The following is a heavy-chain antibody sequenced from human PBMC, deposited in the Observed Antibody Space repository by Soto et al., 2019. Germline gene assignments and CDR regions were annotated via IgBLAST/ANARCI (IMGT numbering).Heavy chain of an antibody. CDR1: GFSFTDAW. V-gene: IGHV3-15*01. CDR3: ATFRRYSDS. Sequence: EVQLVESGGGLVKPGGSLRLSCAASGFSFTDAWMTWVRQAPGKRLEWVGRIKSQAEGGTTEYGAPVKGRFTISRDDSENTLHLQMNSLKTEDTAVYYCATFRRYSDSWGHGTLVTVSS. J-gene: IGHJ5*01. CDR2: IKSQAEGGTT. D-gene: IGHD2-15*01.